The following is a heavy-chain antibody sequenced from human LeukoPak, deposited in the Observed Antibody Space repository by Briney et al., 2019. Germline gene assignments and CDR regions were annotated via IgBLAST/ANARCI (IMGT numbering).Heavy chain of an antibody. CDR3: ARDQFEYSSGWDFGYFDL. J-gene: IGHJ2*01. CDR2: ISSSSSYI. V-gene: IGHV3-21*01. Sequence: GGSLRLSCAASGFTFSSYSMNWVRQAPGKGLEWVSSISSSSSYIYYADSVKGRFTISRGNAKNSLYLQMNSLRAEDTAVYYCARDQFEYSSGWDFGYFDLWGRGTLVTVSS. D-gene: IGHD6-19*01. CDR1: GFTFSSYS.